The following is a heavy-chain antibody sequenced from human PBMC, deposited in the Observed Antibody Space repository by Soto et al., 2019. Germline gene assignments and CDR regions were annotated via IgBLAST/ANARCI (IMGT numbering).Heavy chain of an antibody. D-gene: IGHD3-22*01. CDR1: GYTFTSYY. J-gene: IGHJ4*02. CDR2: INPSGGST. Sequence: ASVKVSCKASGYTFTSYYIHWVRQAPGQGLEWMGIINPSGGSTSYAQKFRGRVTMTRDTSTSTVYMELSSLRSEDTAVYYCARGIDSSGYYYLNYFDYWGQGTLVTVSS. CDR3: ARGIDSSGYYYLNYFDY. V-gene: IGHV1-46*01.